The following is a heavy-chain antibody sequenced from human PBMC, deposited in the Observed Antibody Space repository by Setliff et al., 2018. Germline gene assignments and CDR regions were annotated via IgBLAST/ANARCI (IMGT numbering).Heavy chain of an antibody. J-gene: IGHJ4*02. CDR2: IRSKAYGGTT. Sequence: PGGSLRLSCAASGFTFSSYWMHWVRQDPGKGLVWVGFIRSKAYGGTTEYAASVKGRFTISRDDSKNTAYLQMDSLNTEDTAVYYCIVAGNYFDYWGQGTLVTAPQ. V-gene: IGHV3-49*04. CDR3: IVAGNYFDY. CDR1: GFTFSSYW. D-gene: IGHD5-12*01.